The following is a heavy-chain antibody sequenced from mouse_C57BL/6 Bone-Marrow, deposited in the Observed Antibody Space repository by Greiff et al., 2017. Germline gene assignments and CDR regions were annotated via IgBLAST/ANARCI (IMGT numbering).Heavy chain of an antibody. CDR3: ARCLTGTRGYSFDY. J-gene: IGHJ2*01. Sequence: QVQLQQPGAELVKPGASVKLSCKASGYTFTSYWMHWVKQRPGQGLEWIGMIHPNSGSTNYNEKFKSKATLTVDKSSSTAYMQLSSLTSEDSAVYYGARCLTGTRGYSFDYWGQGTTLTVSA. CDR1: GYTFTSYW. V-gene: IGHV1-64*01. D-gene: IGHD4-1*01. CDR2: IHPNSGST.